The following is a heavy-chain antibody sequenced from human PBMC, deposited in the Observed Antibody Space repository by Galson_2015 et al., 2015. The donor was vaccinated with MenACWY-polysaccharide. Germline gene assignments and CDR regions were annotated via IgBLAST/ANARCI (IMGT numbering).Heavy chain of an antibody. CDR2: ISDGGGST. D-gene: IGHD6-6*01. CDR1: GFTFSSYA. V-gene: IGHV3-23*01. J-gene: IGHJ6*03. CDR3: AKAHIAARPDRRMVYFYCVDV. Sequence: SLRLSCAASGFTFSSYAMSWVRQAPGKGLEWVSAISDGGGSTFYADSVKGRFTISRDNSKNTLYLQMNSLRAEDTAVHYCAKAHIAARPDRRMVYFYCVDVWGKGATVTVSS.